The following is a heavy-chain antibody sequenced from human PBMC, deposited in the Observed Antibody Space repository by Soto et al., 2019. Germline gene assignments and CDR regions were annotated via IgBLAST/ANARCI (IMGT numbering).Heavy chain of an antibody. V-gene: IGHV3-30*03. CDR3: ARRYCTSGTCYIDY. CDR2: TSYDGTNK. J-gene: IGHJ4*02. Sequence: SGGSLRLSCTASGFTFSSYGMHWVRQAPGKGLEWVAVTSYDGTNKFYADSVKGRFAISRDSSKNTLYLQMNSLRAEDTAVYYCARRYCTSGTCYIDYCGQGTLVPVSS. D-gene: IGHD2-8*01. CDR1: GFTFSSYG.